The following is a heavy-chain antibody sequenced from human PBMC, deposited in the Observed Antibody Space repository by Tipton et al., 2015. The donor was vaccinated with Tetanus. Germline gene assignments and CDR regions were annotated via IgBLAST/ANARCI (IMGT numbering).Heavy chain of an antibody. J-gene: IGHJ4*02. CDR3: AKDYDFWVAGRTYSLDY. Sequence: CAASGFTFSSYGMHWVRQARGKGLEWVAVISYDGSNRYYADAVKGRFTIFRDNDKNTLSLQMDSLRAEDTAVYYCAKDYDFWVAGRTYSLDYWGQGVVVTVSS. CDR2: ISYDGSNR. V-gene: IGHV3-30*18. CDR1: GFTFSSYG. D-gene: IGHD3-3*01.